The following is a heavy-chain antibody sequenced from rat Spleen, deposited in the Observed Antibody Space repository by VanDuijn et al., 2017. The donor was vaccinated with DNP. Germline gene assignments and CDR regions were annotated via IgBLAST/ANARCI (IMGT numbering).Heavy chain of an antibody. V-gene: IGHV5-20*01. CDR3: ITFEGRNA. CDR2: IRYDGGTS. J-gene: IGHJ4*01. D-gene: IGHD1-11*01. Sequence: EVQLVESGGGLVLPGRSQKLSCAASGFIFSDYYMAWVRQAPTKGLEWVAYIRYDGGTSYYGDSVKGRFTISRDNAKSTLYLQMDSLRSEDTATDYCITFEGRNAWGQGTSVTVSS. CDR1: GFIFSDYY.